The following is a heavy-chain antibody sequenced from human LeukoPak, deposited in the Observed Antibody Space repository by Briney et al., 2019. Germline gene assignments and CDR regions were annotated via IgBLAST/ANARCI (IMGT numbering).Heavy chain of an antibody. Sequence: ASVNVSCTASGYTLPSYFMHWVRQAPGQGLEWMGIINPTGGSTTYAQKFQGRVTMTRDTSTSTVYMELSSLRSDDTAVYYCARTAARRFDYWGQGTLVTVSS. J-gene: IGHJ4*02. CDR1: GYTLPSYF. D-gene: IGHD6-6*01. V-gene: IGHV1-46*01. CDR2: INPTGGST. CDR3: ARTAARRFDY.